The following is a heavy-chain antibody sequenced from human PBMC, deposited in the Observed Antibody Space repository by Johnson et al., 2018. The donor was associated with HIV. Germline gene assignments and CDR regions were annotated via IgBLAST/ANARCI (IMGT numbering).Heavy chain of an antibody. CDR1: GFTVRSNY. D-gene: IGHD1-1*01. V-gene: IGHV3-66*02. J-gene: IGHJ3*02. Sequence: EQLVESGGGLVQPGGSLRLSCAASGFTVRSNYMSWVRQAPGKGLEWVSVIYSGGSTYSADSVKGRFSISRVNSKNTLYFQMNSLRAEDTAVYYCARGTEGDGAFDIWGQVTMVTVSS. CDR3: ARGTEGDGAFDI. CDR2: IYSGGST.